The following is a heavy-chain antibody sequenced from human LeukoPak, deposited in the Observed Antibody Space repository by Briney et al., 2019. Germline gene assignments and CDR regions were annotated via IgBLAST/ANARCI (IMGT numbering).Heavy chain of an antibody. Sequence: PGGSLRLSWAASGFTFSEYYMSWIRQAPGKGLEWVSYIRSSSSYTNYADSVKGRFTISRDNAKNSLYLQMNSLRAEDTAVYYCARGYYDNSGYYFPFDFWGQGTLVTVSS. V-gene: IGHV3-11*06. CDR2: IRSSSSYT. CDR3: ARGYYDNSGYYFPFDF. D-gene: IGHD3-22*01. J-gene: IGHJ4*02. CDR1: GFTFSEYY.